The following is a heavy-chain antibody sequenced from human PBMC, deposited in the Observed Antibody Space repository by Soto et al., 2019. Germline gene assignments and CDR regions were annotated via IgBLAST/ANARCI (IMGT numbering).Heavy chain of an antibody. V-gene: IGHV3-33*06. CDR2: IWYDGSNE. CDR1: GVSFSGFD. Sequence: GGSLRLSCAASGVSFSGFDMHWVRQAPGKGLEWVAVIWYDGSNEYFADSVKGRFTISRDNSKNTVYLQMNSLRAEDTAVYYCAKENRILDYWGLGTLVTVS. J-gene: IGHJ4*02. CDR3: AKENRILDY.